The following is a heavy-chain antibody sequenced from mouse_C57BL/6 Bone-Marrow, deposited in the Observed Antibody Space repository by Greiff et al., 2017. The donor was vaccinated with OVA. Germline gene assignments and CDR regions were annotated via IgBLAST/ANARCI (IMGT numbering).Heavy chain of an antibody. Sequence: EVMLVESGGGLVQPKGSLKLSCAASGFTFNTYAMHWVRQAPGKGLEWVARIRSKSSNYATYYADSVKDRFTISRDDSQSMLYLQMNNLKTEDTAMYYGVRPSYGSSYWYFDVWGTGTTVTVSS. CDR3: VRPSYGSSYWYFDV. CDR2: IRSKSSNYAT. D-gene: IGHD1-1*01. V-gene: IGHV10-3*01. J-gene: IGHJ1*03. CDR1: GFTFNTYA.